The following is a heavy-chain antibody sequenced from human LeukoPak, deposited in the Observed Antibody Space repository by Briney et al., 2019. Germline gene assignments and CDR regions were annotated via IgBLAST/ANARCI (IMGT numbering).Heavy chain of an antibody. Sequence: PGGSLRLSCAASGFTVSTNYMSWVRQAPGKGLEWVSSITGSGAGTSYADSVKGRFTISRDNSKSTLFLQMNSLRVEDTAVYYCAGLWFGDRPPFDYWGQGTLVTVSS. D-gene: IGHD3-10*01. CDR2: ITGSGAGT. CDR3: AGLWFGDRPPFDY. CDR1: GFTVSTNY. V-gene: IGHV3-23*01. J-gene: IGHJ4*02.